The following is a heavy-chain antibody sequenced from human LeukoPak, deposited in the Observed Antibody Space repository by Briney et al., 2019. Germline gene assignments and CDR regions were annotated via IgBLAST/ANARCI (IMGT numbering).Heavy chain of an antibody. CDR3: ARDLVDYYDVTY. V-gene: IGHV3-7*01. D-gene: IGHD3-22*01. Sequence: GGSLRLSCAASGFTYSSYWMTWVRQAPGKGLEWVASIRKDGNEKYYVDSVKGRFTISKDNARNSLYLQMNSLRAEDTAVYYCARDLVDYYDVTYWGQGTLVTVSS. J-gene: IGHJ4*02. CDR1: GFTYSSYW. CDR2: IRKDGNEK.